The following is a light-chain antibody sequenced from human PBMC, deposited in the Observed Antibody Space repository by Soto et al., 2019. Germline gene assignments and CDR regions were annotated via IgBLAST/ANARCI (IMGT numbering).Light chain of an antibody. CDR3: QHYKSYPWT. CDR2: KAS. V-gene: IGKV1-5*03. Sequence: DIQMTQSPSTMSASVGDRVTITCRASQSIASWLAWYQQKPGQAHKFLMYKASNLESGVPLRFSGSGSETEFTLNISSLQPADFAIYSCQHYKSYPWTFGQGTKVELK. J-gene: IGKJ1*01. CDR1: QSIASW.